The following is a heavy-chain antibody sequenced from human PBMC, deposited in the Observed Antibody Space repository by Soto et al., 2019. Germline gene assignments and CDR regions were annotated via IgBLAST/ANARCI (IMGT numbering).Heavy chain of an antibody. J-gene: IGHJ4*02. D-gene: IGHD3-3*01. Sequence: PGGSLRLSCAASGFTLSAYTISWVRQGPGRGLQWVSTIFHNGGTYYADSVKGRFTVSRDISQNRLFLQMNSLRDEDTAMYYCARDRQPDGIWTVDSWGQGTLVTVSS. CDR2: IFHNGGT. CDR3: ARDRQPDGIWTVDS. CDR1: GFTLSAYT. V-gene: IGHV3-23*01.